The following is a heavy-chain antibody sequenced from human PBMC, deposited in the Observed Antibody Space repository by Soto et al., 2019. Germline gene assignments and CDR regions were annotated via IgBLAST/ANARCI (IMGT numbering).Heavy chain of an antibody. V-gene: IGHV4-31*02. CDR2: GST. Sequence: GSTYYNPSLKSRVTISVDTSKNQFPLKLSSVTAADTAVYYCARGVLLWFGSLDYWGQGTLVTVSS. CDR3: ARGVLLWFGSLDY. J-gene: IGHJ4*02. D-gene: IGHD3-10*01.